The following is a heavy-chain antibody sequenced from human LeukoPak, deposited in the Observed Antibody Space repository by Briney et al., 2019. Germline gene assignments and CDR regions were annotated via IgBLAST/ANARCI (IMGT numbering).Heavy chain of an antibody. J-gene: IGHJ4*02. Sequence: QSGGSLRLSCAASGFTFSSYAMSWVRQAPGKGLEWVSAISGSGGSTYYADSVKGRFTISRDNSKNTQYLQMNSLRTEDTAVYYCAKGVARFGYGALLDYWGQGTLVTVSS. CDR3: AKGVARFGYGALLDY. D-gene: IGHD4/OR15-4a*01. V-gene: IGHV3-23*01. CDR2: ISGSGGST. CDR1: GFTFSSYA.